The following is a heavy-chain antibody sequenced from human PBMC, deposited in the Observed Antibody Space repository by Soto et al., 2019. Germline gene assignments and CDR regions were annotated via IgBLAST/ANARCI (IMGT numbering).Heavy chain of an antibody. CDR3: AISGRIAVAGDYYYYGMDV. J-gene: IGHJ6*02. V-gene: IGHV1-2*04. CDR1: GYTFTGYY. Sequence: ASVKGSCKASGYTFTGYYMHWVRQAPGQGLEWMGWINPNSGGTNYAQKFQGWVTMTRDTSISTAYMELSRLRSDDTAVYYCAISGRIAVAGDYYYYGMDVWGQGTTVTVSS. D-gene: IGHD6-19*01. CDR2: INPNSGGT.